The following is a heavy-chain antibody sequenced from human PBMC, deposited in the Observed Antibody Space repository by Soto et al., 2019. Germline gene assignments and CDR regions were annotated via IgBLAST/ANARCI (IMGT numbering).Heavy chain of an antibody. V-gene: IGHV3-23*01. CDR1: GFTFSIYA. J-gene: IGHJ4*02. CDR2: ISGSGDSK. D-gene: IGHD3-16*02. Sequence: EVQLLESGGGLVQHGGSLRLSCAASGFTFSIYALSWVRQGPGKWLEWVSGISGSGDSKHYSDSLMGRFTISRDNSKNTLYLQMNSLRAEDTAVYFCARIPYDHVWGTDRYSPNFDYWGQGTQVTVSS. CDR3: ARIPYDHVWGTDRYSPNFDY.